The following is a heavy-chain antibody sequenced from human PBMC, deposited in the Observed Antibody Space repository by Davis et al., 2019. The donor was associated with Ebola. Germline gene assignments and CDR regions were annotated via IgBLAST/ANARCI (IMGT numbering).Heavy chain of an antibody. CDR1: GFTFSSYA. D-gene: IGHD5-18*01. CDR2: ISYDGSNK. J-gene: IGHJ4*02. CDR3: ARPDDVDTAMVTWDYFDY. Sequence: GGSLRLSCAASGFTFSSYAMHWVRQAPGKGLEWVAVISYDGSNKYYADSVKGRFTISRDNSKNTLYLQMNSLRAEDTAVYYCARPDDVDTAMVTWDYFDYWGQGTLVTVSS. V-gene: IGHV3-30-3*01.